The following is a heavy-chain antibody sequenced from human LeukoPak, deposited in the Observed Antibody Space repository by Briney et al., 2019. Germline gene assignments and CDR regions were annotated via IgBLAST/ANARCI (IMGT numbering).Heavy chain of an antibody. CDR2: IYYSGST. J-gene: IGHJ4*02. Sequence: SETLSLTXTVSGGSISSGDYYWSWIRQPPGKGLEWIGYIYYSGSTYYNPSLKSRVTISVDTSKNQFSLKLSSVTAADTAVYYCARAGTTKTTPKGIDYWGQGTLVTVSS. CDR1: GGSISSGDYY. CDR3: ARAGTTKTTPKGIDY. D-gene: IGHD1-7*01. V-gene: IGHV4-30-4*08.